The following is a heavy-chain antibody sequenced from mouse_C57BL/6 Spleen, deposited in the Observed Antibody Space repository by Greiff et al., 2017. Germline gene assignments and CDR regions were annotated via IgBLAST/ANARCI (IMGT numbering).Heavy chain of an antibody. D-gene: IGHD1-1*01. CDR3: ARTLITTVVATSYWYFDV. CDR1: GYTFTSYW. J-gene: IGHJ1*03. CDR2: IDPNSGGT. Sequence: QVQLQQPGAELVKPGASVKLSCKASGYTFTSYWMHWVKQRPGRGLEWIGRIDPNSGGTKYNEKFKSKATLTVDKPSSTAYMQLSSLTSEDSAVYYCARTLITTVVATSYWYFDVWGTGTTVTVSS. V-gene: IGHV1-72*01.